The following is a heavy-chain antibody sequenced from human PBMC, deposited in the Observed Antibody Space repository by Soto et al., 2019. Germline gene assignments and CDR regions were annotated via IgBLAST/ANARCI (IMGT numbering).Heavy chain of an antibody. Sequence: PGESLKISCKGSGYSFTSYWIGWVRQMPGKGLEWMGIIYPGDSDTRYSPSFQGQVTISADKSISTAYLQWSSLKASDTAMYYCARRGEEYCSGGSCYSTWFDPWGQGTLVTVSS. CDR3: ARRGEEYCSGGSCYSTWFDP. CDR1: GYSFTSYW. CDR2: IYPGDSDT. V-gene: IGHV5-51*01. D-gene: IGHD2-15*01. J-gene: IGHJ5*02.